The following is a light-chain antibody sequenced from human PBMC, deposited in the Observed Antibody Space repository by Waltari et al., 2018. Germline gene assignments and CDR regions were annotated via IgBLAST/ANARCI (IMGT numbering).Light chain of an antibody. Sequence: QLVLTQSPPASASLGASVKLTCTLSSGHSSYAIAWHPQQPEKGPRYLMKLNSDGSHSKGDGIPDRFSGSSSGAERYLTISSLQSEDEADYYCQTWGTGTLVFGGGTKLTVL. V-gene: IGLV4-69*01. CDR1: SGHSSYA. CDR2: LNSDGSH. J-gene: IGLJ3*02. CDR3: QTWGTGTLV.